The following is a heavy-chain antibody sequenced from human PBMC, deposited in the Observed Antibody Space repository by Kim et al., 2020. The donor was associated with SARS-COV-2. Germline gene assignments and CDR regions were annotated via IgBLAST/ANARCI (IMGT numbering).Heavy chain of an antibody. J-gene: IGHJ4*02. Sequence: SVKVSCKASGGTFSSYAISWVRQAPGQGLEWMGGIIPIFGTANYAQKFQGRVTITADESTSTAYMELSSLRSEDTAVYYCARATSFVPAAAGTFGYFDYWGQGTLVTVSS. CDR2: IIPIFGTA. CDR3: ARATSFVPAAAGTFGYFDY. D-gene: IGHD6-13*01. CDR1: GGTFSSYA. V-gene: IGHV1-69*13.